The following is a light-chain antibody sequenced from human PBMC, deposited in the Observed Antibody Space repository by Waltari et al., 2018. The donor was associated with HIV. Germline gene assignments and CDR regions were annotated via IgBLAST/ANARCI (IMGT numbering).Light chain of an antibody. CDR2: GTA. J-gene: IGLJ3*02. CDR3: LLYFGRPRPHWI. V-gene: IGLV7-43*01. CDR1: TGAVTDDSY. Sequence: QTVVTQEYSLTVSPGGTVTLICASSTGAVTDDSYANWFQQKPGQAPRALIYGTAKRHPEAPARFSASLLGDRVALTLLGVQPEDECDYYCLLYFGRPRPHWIFGGGTK.